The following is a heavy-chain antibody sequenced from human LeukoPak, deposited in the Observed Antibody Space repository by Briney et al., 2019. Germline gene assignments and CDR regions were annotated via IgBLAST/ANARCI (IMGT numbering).Heavy chain of an antibody. Sequence: ASVKVSCKASGYTFTGYYMHWVRQAPGQGLEWMGRINPSSGGTNYAQKFQGRVTMTRDTSISTAYMELSRLRSDDTAVYYCARDFGGDPRNPLDYWGQGTLVTVSS. D-gene: IGHD4-17*01. CDR1: GYTFTGYY. CDR2: INPSSGGT. J-gene: IGHJ4*02. V-gene: IGHV1-2*06. CDR3: ARDFGGDPRNPLDY.